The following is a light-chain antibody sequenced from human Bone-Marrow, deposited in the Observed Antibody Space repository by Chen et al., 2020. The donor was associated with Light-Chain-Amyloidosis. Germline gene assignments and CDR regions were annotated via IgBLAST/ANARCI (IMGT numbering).Light chain of an antibody. CDR3: QQYGTSPLP. CDR1: QTISSNY. J-gene: IGKJ4*01. Sequence: EIVLTQSPGTLSLSPGKGANLSCRASQTISSNYLTLYQQKFGQTPRLLIYGSSRRATGIPDRFTGSGSGTDFTLTINRLEPEDFAMFYCQQYGTSPLPFGGGTKVEIK. V-gene: IGKV3-20*01. CDR2: GSS.